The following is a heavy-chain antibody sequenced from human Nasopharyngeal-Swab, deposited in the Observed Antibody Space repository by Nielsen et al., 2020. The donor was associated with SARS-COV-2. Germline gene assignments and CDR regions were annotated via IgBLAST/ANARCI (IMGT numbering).Heavy chain of an antibody. Sequence: SETLSLTCTVSGGSISSSSYYWGWIRQPPGKGLERIGGIYYSGSTYYNPSLKSRVTTSVDTSTHQFSLKLSSVTAADTAVYYCVGSSWYGDYYYYYGMDVWGQGTTVTVSS. CDR3: VGSSWYGDYYYYYGMDV. J-gene: IGHJ6*02. CDR2: IYYSGST. CDR1: GGSISSSSYY. V-gene: IGHV4-39*07. D-gene: IGHD6-13*01.